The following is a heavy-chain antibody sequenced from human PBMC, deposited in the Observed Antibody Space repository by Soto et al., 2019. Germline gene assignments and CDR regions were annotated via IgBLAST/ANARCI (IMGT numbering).Heavy chain of an antibody. V-gene: IGHV3-23*01. D-gene: IGHD6-13*01. CDR1: GCTFSRHA. CDR2: LDAGDTT. Sequence: EVQLLESGGNLVQPGGSLRLSCAASGCTFSRHAMSWVRQAPGEGLEWVSTLDAGDTTYYEDSVKGRFTISRDNARNTLSLQMNSLRVEDTAVYYCAKDPRAYSTHMGYFSDHWGQGTLVTVSS. CDR3: AKDPRAYSTHMGYFSDH. J-gene: IGHJ4*02.